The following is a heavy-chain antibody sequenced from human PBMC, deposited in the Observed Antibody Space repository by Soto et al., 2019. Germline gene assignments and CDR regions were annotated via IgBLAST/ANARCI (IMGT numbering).Heavy chain of an antibody. Sequence: QITLKESGPTLVKPTQTLTLTCTFSGFSLSGGGVGVGWIRQPPGKALGWVALIYWNDDKRYSPSLKSRLTITKDNTKSQVGITMTNMDPADTATYYCAHKMDTVDWFGPWGRGTLVTVSS. V-gene: IGHV2-5*01. CDR2: IYWNDDK. D-gene: IGHD5-18*01. J-gene: IGHJ5*02. CDR1: GFSLSGGGVG. CDR3: AHKMDTVDWFGP.